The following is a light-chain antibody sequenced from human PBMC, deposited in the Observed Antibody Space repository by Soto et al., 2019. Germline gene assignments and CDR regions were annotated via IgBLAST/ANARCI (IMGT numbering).Light chain of an antibody. CDR3: QQYSDWPWT. Sequence: EILMTQSPATLSVSPGERATLSCRASQNVNSKLAWYQQKPGQTPRLLISGASTRATEFPTRFSGDGSGTEFTLSISSLQSEDFAVYYCQQYSDWPWTFGQGTKLEVK. CDR2: GAS. CDR1: QNVNSK. V-gene: IGKV3-15*01. J-gene: IGKJ1*01.